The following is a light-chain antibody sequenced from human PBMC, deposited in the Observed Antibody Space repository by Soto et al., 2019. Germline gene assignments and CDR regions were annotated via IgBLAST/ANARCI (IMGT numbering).Light chain of an antibody. CDR1: QSVSSY. CDR3: QQRSNWPWT. V-gene: IGKV3-11*01. Sequence: EIVLTQSPATLSLSAGGRATLSCRASQSVSSYLAWYQQKPGQAPRLLIYDASNRATGIPARFSGSGSGTDFTLTISSLEPEDFAVYYCQQRSNWPWTFGQGTKVDI. J-gene: IGKJ1*01. CDR2: DAS.